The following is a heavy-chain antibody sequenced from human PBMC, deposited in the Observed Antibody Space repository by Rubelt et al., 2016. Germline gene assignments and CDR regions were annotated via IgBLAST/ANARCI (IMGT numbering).Heavy chain of an antibody. CDR3: ARERDAFYI. CDR1: TFSSYG. V-gene: IGHV3-33*05. J-gene: IGHJ3*02. CDR2: ISYDGSNK. Sequence: TFSSYGMHWVRQAPGKGLEWVAVISYDGSNKYYADSVKGRFTISRDNSKNTVYLQMNSLRADDTAVYYCARERDAFYIWGQGTMVTVSS.